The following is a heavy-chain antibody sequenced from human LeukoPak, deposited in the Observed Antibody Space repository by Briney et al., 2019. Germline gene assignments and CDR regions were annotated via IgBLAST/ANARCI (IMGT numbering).Heavy chain of an antibody. CDR1: GGSISSYY. Sequence: PSETLSLTCTVSGGSISSYYWSWIRQPAGKGLEWIGRIYTSGSTNYNPSLKSRVTMSVDTSKNQFSLKLSSVTAADTAVYYCARLAEWFGEPRGWFDPWGQGTLVTVSS. CDR3: ARLAEWFGEPRGWFDP. J-gene: IGHJ5*02. D-gene: IGHD3-10*01. V-gene: IGHV4-4*07. CDR2: IYTSGST.